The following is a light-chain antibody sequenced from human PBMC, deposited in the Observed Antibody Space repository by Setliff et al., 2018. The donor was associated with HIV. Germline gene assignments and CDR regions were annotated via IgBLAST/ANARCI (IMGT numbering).Light chain of an antibody. CDR1: SNDVGRFNL. Sequence: QSVLTQPASVSGSPGQSITISCTGTSNDVGRFNLVSWYQQHPGKAPKLIIYEGNRWPSGVSDRFSGSYSGNTASLTISELQAEDEADYYCCSYAGSHTFVFGTGTKVTVL. J-gene: IGLJ1*01. CDR3: CSYAGSHTFV. CDR2: EGN. V-gene: IGLV2-23*01.